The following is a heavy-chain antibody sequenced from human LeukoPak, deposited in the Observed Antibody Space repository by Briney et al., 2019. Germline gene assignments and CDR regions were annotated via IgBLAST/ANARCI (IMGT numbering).Heavy chain of an antibody. CDR1: GGSISSSGYY. CDR3: ARDLIYSNYGGYYYGMDV. D-gene: IGHD4-11*01. J-gene: IGHJ6*02. CDR2: IFYSGST. Sequence: SQTLSLTCTVSGGSISSSGYYWTWIRQHPGKGLEWLGYIFYSGSTYYNPSLKGRFTISLDTSKNQLSLKLSSVTAADTAVYYCARDLIYSNYGGYYYGMDVWGQGTTVTVSS. V-gene: IGHV4-31*03.